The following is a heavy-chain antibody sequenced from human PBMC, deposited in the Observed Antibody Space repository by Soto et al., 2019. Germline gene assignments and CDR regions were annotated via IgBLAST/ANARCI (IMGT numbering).Heavy chain of an antibody. CDR3: ARDIRGRYSSGWYVDY. D-gene: IGHD6-19*01. CDR1: GDSVSSKSAA. V-gene: IGHV6-1*01. CDR2: TYYRSKWYN. J-gene: IGHJ4*02. Sequence: SRTLSLTCAISGDSVSSKSAAWNWIRQSPSRGLEWLGRTYYRSKWYNDYAVSVKSRITINPDTSKNQFSLQLNSVTPEDTAVYYCARDIRGRYSSGWYVDYWGQGTLVTVSS.